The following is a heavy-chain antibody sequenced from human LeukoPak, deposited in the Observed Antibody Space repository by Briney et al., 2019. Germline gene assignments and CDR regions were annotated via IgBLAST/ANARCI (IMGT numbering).Heavy chain of an antibody. J-gene: IGHJ4*02. V-gene: IGHV3-23*01. Sequence: PGGSLRLSCAASGFAFSIYAMSWVRQAPGKGLEWVSSITSRGESTWYVDSVKGRFTITRDNSENTLYLQMHSLRAEDTAVYYCARDRPHYYGSDGHYYRRDGDYWGRGTLVSVSS. D-gene: IGHD3-22*01. CDR1: GFAFSIYA. CDR2: ITSRGEST. CDR3: ARDRPHYYGSDGHYYRRDGDY.